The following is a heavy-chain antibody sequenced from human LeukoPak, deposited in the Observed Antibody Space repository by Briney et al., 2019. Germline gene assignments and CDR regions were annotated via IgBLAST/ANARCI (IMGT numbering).Heavy chain of an antibody. J-gene: IGHJ3*01. CDR3: VRDSDYQRISTDRYAHYDALDF. D-gene: IGHD3-16*01. CDR1: GFTFSTFW. CDR2: IKADGSVK. Sequence: GGSLRLSCAASGFTFSTFWMSWVRQAPGKGLEWVANIKADGSVKHYIDSMEGRFSISRDNARSSLYLQMNSLRAEDTAVYYCVRDSDYQRISTDRYAHYDALDFLGQGTMVTVSS. V-gene: IGHV3-7*01.